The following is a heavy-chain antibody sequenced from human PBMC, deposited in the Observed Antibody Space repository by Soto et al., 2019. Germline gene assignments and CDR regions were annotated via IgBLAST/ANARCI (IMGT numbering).Heavy chain of an antibody. V-gene: IGHV4-39*01. Sequence: SETLSLTCTVSGGSISSSSYYWGWIRQPPGKGLEWIGSIYYSGSTYYNPSLKSRVTISVDTSKNQFSLKLSSVTAADTAVYYCARHSSSSGWFGLGWFDPWGQGTLVTVSS. D-gene: IGHD6-19*01. CDR1: GGSISSSSYY. J-gene: IGHJ5*02. CDR2: IYYSGST. CDR3: ARHSSSSGWFGLGWFDP.